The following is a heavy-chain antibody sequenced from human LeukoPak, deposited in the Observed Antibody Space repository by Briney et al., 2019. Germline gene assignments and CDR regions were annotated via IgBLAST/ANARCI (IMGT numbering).Heavy chain of an antibody. CDR3: ARAWRDYYDSSGYYDY. Sequence: PGGCLSLSCAASGFTFDDYGMSWVRQAPGKGLEWVSGINWNGGSTGYADSVKGRFTISRDNAKNSLYLQMNSLRAEDTALYYCARAWRDYYDSSGYYDYWGQGTLVTVSS. D-gene: IGHD3-22*01. J-gene: IGHJ4*02. CDR2: INWNGGST. V-gene: IGHV3-20*04. CDR1: GFTFDDYG.